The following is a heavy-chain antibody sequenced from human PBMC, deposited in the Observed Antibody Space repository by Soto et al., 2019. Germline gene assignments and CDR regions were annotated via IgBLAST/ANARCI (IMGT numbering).Heavy chain of an antibody. V-gene: IGHV4-59*01. CDR2: IYNSGST. J-gene: IGHJ4*02. D-gene: IGHD5-12*01. CDR1: GGSISSYY. CDR3: ARDSGGYDY. Sequence: SETLSLTCTASGGSISSYYWSWIRQPPGKGLEWIGYIYNSGSTNYNPSRKSRVTISVDTSKNQFSLKLSSVTAADTDVYYCARDSGGYDYWGQGTLVTVSS.